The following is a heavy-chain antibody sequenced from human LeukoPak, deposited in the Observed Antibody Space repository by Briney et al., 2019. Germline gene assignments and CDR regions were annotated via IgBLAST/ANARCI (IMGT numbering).Heavy chain of an antibody. CDR2: IYYSGST. J-gene: IGHJ2*01. V-gene: IGHV4-59*01. Sequence: SETLSLTCTVSGGSISSYYWSWIRQPPGKGLEWIGYIYYSGSTNYNPSLKSRVTISVDTSKNQFSLRLRSVTAADTAVYSCARRGANSGSYSHFDLWGRGTLVTVSA. CDR3: ARRGANSGSYSHFDL. D-gene: IGHD1-26*01. CDR1: GGSISSYY.